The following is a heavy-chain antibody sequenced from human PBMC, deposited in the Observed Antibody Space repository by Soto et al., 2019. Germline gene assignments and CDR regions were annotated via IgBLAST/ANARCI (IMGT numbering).Heavy chain of an antibody. D-gene: IGHD3-9*01. CDR1: GYTFTGYY. J-gene: IGHJ6*02. V-gene: IGHV1-2*04. CDR3: ARGTYYDILTGYYNYGMDV. Sequence: ASVKVSCKASGYTFTGYYMHWVRQAPGQGLEWMGWINPNSGGTNYAQKFQGWVTMTRDTSISTAYMELSRLRSDDTAVYYCARGTYYDILTGYYNYGMDVWGQGTTVTVSS. CDR2: INPNSGGT.